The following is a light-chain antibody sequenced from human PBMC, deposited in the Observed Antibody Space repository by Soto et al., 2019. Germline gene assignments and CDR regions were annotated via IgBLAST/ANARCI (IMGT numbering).Light chain of an antibody. CDR1: QVIDNY. Sequence: DIQMTQSPSSLSASVGDRVTITCRASQVIDNYLAWYQQQPGKVPRLLIYAGSVLQAGVPPRFTGSGSGTDFTLTISSLQPEDVATHFCQKYNSAPWTFGQGTKVEIK. V-gene: IGKV1-27*01. CDR3: QKYNSAPWT. J-gene: IGKJ1*01. CDR2: AGS.